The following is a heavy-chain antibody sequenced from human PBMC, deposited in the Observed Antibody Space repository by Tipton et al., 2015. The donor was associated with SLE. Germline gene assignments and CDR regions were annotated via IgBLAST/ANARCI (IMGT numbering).Heavy chain of an antibody. CDR2: MSSSGPTT. Sequence: AVSGLTFSTYEMNWVRQAPGKGLERVSYMSSSGPTTYYADSVKGRFTISRDNAKNSLYLQMNSLRAEDTAVYYCARGIAASLMWYFDLWCLGTRVTVSS. CDR3: ARGIAASLMWYFDL. CDR1: GLTFSTYE. J-gene: IGHJ2*01. V-gene: IGHV3-48*03. D-gene: IGHD6-13*01.